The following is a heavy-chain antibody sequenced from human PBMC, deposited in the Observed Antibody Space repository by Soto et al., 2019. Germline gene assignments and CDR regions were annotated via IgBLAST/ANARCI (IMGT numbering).Heavy chain of an antibody. CDR1: GFMFSRYA. J-gene: IGHJ4*02. D-gene: IGHD3-3*01. Sequence: QVQLVESGGRVVQSGGSLRLSCAASGFMFSRYAIHWVRQAPGKGLGWVAVISKDGSVKYYIDSVRGRFTISRDKSKNTVYLEMNNMRDDDTAVFYCVRSRSGAVPDSFGYWGQGTLVTVSS. CDR2: ISKDGSVK. CDR3: VRSRSGAVPDSFGY. V-gene: IGHV3-30-3*01.